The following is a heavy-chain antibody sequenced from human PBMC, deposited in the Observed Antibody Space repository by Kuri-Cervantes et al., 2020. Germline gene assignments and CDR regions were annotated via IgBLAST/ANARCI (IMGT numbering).Heavy chain of an antibody. V-gene: IGHV3-30*07. CDR2: ISYDGSNK. J-gene: IGHJ4*02. D-gene: IGHD5-18*01. CDR3: AKEGYAMNY. Sequence: GESLKISCAASGFTFSSYAMHWVRQAPGKGLEWVAVISYDGSNKYYADSVKGRFTISRDNSKNTLYLQMNSLRAEDTAVYYCAKEGYAMNYWGQGTLVTVSS. CDR1: GFTFSSYA.